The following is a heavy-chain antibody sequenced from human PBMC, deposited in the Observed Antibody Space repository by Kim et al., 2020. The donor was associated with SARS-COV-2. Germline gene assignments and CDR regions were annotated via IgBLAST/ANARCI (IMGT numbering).Heavy chain of an antibody. CDR2: T. D-gene: IGHD3-3*01. CDR3: ARHTRATPYDY. J-gene: IGHJ4*02. Sequence: TRYSPSFQGQVTSSVDRSITTAYLQWSSLQASDTAMYYCARHTRATPYDYWGQGTLVTVSS. V-gene: IGHV5-51*01.